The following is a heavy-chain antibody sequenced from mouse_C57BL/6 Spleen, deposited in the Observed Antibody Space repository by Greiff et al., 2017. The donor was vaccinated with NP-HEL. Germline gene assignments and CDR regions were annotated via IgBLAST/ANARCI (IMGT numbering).Heavy chain of an antibody. J-gene: IGHJ4*01. V-gene: IGHV1-80*01. CDR1: GYAFSSYW. Sequence: VQVVESGAELVKPGASVKISCKASGYAFSSYWMNWVKQRPGKGLEWIGQIYPGDGDTNYNGKFKGKATLTADKSSSTAYMQLSSLTSEDSAVYLCARLGPHYAMDYWGQGTSVTVSS. D-gene: IGHD4-1*01. CDR2: IYPGDGDT. CDR3: ARLGPHYAMDY.